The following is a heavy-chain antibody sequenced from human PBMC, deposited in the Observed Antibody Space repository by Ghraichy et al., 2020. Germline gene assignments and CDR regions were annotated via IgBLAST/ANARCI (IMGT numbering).Heavy chain of an antibody. CDR3: ASQGYSKDFDY. Sequence: GGSLRLSCAASGFTFSTYSMNWVRQAPGKGLEWVSYISSSSSTIYYADSVKGRFTISRDNAKNSLHLQMNSLRDEDTAVYYCASQGYSKDFDYWGQGTLVTVSS. CDR2: ISSSSSTI. D-gene: IGHD4-11*01. J-gene: IGHJ4*02. V-gene: IGHV3-48*02. CDR1: GFTFSTYS.